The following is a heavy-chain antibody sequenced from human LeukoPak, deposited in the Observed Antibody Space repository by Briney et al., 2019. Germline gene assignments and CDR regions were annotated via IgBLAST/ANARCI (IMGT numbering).Heavy chain of an antibody. CDR3: ARALGYSYGYGIY. J-gene: IGHJ4*02. V-gene: IGHV3-74*01. CDR1: GFTLSSYW. D-gene: IGHD5-18*01. CDR2: INSDGSTI. Sequence: PGGSLRLSCAASGFTLSSYWMHWVRQAPGKGLEWVSRINSDGSTINYADSVKGRFTVSRDNAKNTMYLQMNSLRGEDSAVYYCARALGYSYGYGIYWGQGTLVTVFS.